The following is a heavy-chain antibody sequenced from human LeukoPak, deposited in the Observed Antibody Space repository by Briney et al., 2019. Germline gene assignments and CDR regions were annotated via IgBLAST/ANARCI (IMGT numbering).Heavy chain of an antibody. J-gene: IGHJ4*02. CDR2: IIPIFGTA. Sequence: SVKVSCKASGGTFSSYAISWVRQAPGQGLEWMGGIIPIFGTANYAQKFQGRVTITTAESTSTAYMELSSLRSEDTAVYYCARDDLPYYGSGRSFDYWGQGTLATVSS. CDR3: ARDDLPYYGSGRSFDY. V-gene: IGHV1-69*05. D-gene: IGHD3-10*01. CDR1: GGTFSSYA.